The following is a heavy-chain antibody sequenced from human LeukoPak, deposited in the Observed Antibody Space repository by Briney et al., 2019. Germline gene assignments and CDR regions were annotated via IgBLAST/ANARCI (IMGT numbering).Heavy chain of an antibody. CDR3: ARRADILTGYSSYDY. Sequence: GESLKISCKGSGYSFSSYYIAWVRRMPGKGLDWMGIIDPTDSHTRYSPSFQGHVTISADKSFNAAYLQWSSLKASDTAMYYCARRADILTGYSSYDYWGQGTLVTVSS. CDR2: IDPTDSHT. D-gene: IGHD3-9*01. J-gene: IGHJ4*02. V-gene: IGHV5-51*01. CDR1: GYSFSSYY.